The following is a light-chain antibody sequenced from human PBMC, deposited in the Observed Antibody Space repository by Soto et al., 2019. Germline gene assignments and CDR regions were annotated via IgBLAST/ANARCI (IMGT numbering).Light chain of an antibody. Sequence: QSALTQPASVSGSPGQSITISCTETSSDVGSYNYVSWYQQHPGKAPAPMIYEASKRPSGVSNRFSGSKSGNTASLTISGLQAEDEADYYCCSYVGSNNYVFGTGTKLTVL. CDR3: CSYVGSNNYV. CDR1: SSDVGSYNY. CDR2: EAS. V-gene: IGLV2-23*01. J-gene: IGLJ1*01.